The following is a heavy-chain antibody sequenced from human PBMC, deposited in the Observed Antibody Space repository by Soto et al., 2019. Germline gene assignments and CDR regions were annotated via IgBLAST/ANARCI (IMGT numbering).Heavy chain of an antibody. Sequence: EVQLLESGGGLVQPGGSLRLSCAASGFTFGNYAMIWVRQAPGKGLEWVSTISGGGDGTYYADSVRGRFTISSENSRTTVYPQMNSLRAEDTAVYYCARPHSTSSWYPDYWGQGTLVPVSS. V-gene: IGHV3-23*01. J-gene: IGHJ4*02. CDR3: ARPHSTSSWYPDY. D-gene: IGHD6-13*01. CDR1: GFTFGNYA. CDR2: ISGGGDGT.